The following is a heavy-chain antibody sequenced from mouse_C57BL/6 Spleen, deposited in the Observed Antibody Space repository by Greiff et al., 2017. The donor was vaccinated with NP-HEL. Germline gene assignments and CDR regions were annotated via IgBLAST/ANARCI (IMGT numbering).Heavy chain of an antibody. J-gene: IGHJ4*01. CDR3: AEGGLLRGTYAMDY. CDR2: IRNKANGYTT. CDR1: GFTFTDYY. V-gene: IGHV7-3*01. D-gene: IGHD1-1*01. Sequence: EVRLVESGGGLVQPGGSLSLSCAASGFTFTDYYMSWVRQPPGKALEWLGFIRNKANGYTTEYSASVKGRFTISRDNSQSILYLQMNALRAEDSATYYCAEGGLLRGTYAMDYWGQGTSVTVSS.